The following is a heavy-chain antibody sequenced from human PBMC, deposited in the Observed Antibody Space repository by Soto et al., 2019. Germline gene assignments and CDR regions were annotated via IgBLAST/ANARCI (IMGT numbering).Heavy chain of an antibody. V-gene: IGHV1-8*01. CDR1: GYPFTTYD. CDR2: MNPNSGDT. Sequence: QVQLVQSGAEVKKPGASVKVSCKASGYPFTTYDVSWVRQASGQGLEWMGWMNPNSGDTGYAPKFQSRVTMTRDISISTAYMELGSLRSDDTAGYYCVSRGYGIDYWGRGTLVTVSS. CDR3: VSRGYGIDY. D-gene: IGHD3-10*01. J-gene: IGHJ4*01.